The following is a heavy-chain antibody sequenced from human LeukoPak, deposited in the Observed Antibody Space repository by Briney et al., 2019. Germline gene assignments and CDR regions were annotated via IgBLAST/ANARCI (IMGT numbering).Heavy chain of an antibody. V-gene: IGHV1-2*02. CDR2: INPNSGDT. CDR3: ARDPYDILTGDY. Sequence: ASVKVSCKASGYTCTSYYIHWVRQAPGQGFEWMGWINPNSGDTNYAQKFQGRVTMTRDTSISTAYMELSRLRSDDTAVYYCARDPYDILTGDYWGQGTLVTVSS. J-gene: IGHJ4*02. D-gene: IGHD3-9*01. CDR1: GYTCTSYY.